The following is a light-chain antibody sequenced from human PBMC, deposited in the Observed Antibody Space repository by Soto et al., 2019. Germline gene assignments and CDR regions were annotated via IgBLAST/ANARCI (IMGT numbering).Light chain of an antibody. V-gene: IGKV1-5*03. CDR1: QSISTW. CDR3: KQHNTYPIT. CDR2: KAS. Sequence: DIQMTQAPSTLSASVGDRVTITCRASQSISTWLAWYQQKPGKAPKLLIYKASSLEGGVPSRFSGSGSGTEFNTTISDLQTHGFRTDYCKQHNTYPITFGGGTPVEIK. J-gene: IGKJ4*01.